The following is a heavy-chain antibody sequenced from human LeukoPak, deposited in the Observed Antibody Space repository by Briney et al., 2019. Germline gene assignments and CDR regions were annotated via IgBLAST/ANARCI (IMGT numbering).Heavy chain of an antibody. D-gene: IGHD3-10*01. CDR2: IIPIFGTA. J-gene: IGHJ5*02. Sequence: SVKVSCKASGGTFSSYAISWVRQAPGQGLEWMGGIIPIFGTANYAQKFQGRVTITADKSTSTAYMELSSLRSEDTAVYYCARWFGEFRYNWFDPWGQGTLVTVSS. CDR3: ARWFGEFRYNWFDP. CDR1: GGTFSSYA. V-gene: IGHV1-69*06.